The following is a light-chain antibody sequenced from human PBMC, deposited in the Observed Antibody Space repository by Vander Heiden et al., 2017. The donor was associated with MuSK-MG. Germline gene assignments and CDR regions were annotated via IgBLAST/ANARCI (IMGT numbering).Light chain of an antibody. Sequence: DILMTQSPDSLAVSLGERATINCKSSQSVLYSSDNKNYLVWYQQKPGQPPKLLIYWASTRESGVPDRFSGSGSGTDFTLTISSLQAEDVAVYYCQQYYSTWTFGQGTKVEIK. V-gene: IGKV4-1*01. CDR1: QSVLYSSDNKNY. J-gene: IGKJ1*01. CDR3: QQYYSTWT. CDR2: WAS.